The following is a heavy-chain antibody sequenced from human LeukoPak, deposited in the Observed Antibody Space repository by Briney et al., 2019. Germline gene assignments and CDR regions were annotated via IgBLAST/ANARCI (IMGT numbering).Heavy chain of an antibody. CDR2: VSDSGGSI. Sequence: GGSLRLSCAASGFTFRYYAMSWVRQAPGKGLEWVSVVSDSGGSIDYADSVKGRFTISRDNSKNTLYLQMNSLRAEDTAVYYCARAEDGYNYFDYWGQGTLVTVSS. J-gene: IGHJ4*02. D-gene: IGHD5-24*01. CDR3: ARAEDGYNYFDY. V-gene: IGHV3-23*01. CDR1: GFTFRYYA.